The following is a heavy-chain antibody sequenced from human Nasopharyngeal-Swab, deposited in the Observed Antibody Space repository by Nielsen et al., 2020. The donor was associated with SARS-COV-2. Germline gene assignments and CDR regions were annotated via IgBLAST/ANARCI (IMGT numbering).Heavy chain of an antibody. CDR1: GFTFSSYS. Sequence: GESLKISCAASGFTFSSYSMNWVRQAPGQGPEWISFISDRDDTTVYAESVKGRFTMSRDNARNSVFLQMNNLRDGDTAMYFCVRDNWAPDYWGQGTLVTVSS. CDR2: ISDRDDTT. J-gene: IGHJ4*02. D-gene: IGHD7-27*01. CDR3: VRDNWAPDY. V-gene: IGHV3-48*02.